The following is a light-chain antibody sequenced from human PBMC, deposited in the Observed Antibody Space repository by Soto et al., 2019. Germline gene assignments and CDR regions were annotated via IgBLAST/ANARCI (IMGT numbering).Light chain of an antibody. CDR3: KQDNNWLT. V-gene: IGKV3-15*01. Sequence: EIVMTQSPATLSVSPGERATLSCRASQSVSSNLAWYQQKPGQAPRLLIYGASTRATGIPARFRGSGSGTEFSLAISSLQSEDFAVYYCKQDNNWLTFGGGTKVEIK. CDR2: GAS. CDR1: QSVSSN. J-gene: IGKJ4*01.